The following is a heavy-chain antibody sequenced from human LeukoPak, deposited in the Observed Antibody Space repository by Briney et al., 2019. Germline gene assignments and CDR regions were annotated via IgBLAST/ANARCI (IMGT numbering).Heavy chain of an antibody. V-gene: IGHV3-33*06. D-gene: IGHD5-12*01. CDR3: AKDRGAYEFHFDH. Sequence: GSLRLSCEASGFTFSSYGMHWVRQAPGKGLEWVAVIWYDGTNKYYEDSVKGRFTISRDNSKNTLYLQMNSLRAEDTAVYYCAKDRGAYEFHFDHWGQGSLVTVSS. CDR1: GFTFSSYG. CDR2: IWYDGTNK. J-gene: IGHJ4*02.